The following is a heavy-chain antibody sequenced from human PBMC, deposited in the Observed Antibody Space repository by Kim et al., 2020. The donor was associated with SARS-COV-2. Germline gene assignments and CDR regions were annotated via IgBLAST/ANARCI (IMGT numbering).Heavy chain of an antibody. D-gene: IGHD2-21*01. CDR2: ISSNGGST. J-gene: IGHJ3*02. Sequence: GGSLRLSCSASGFTFSSYAMHWVRQAPGKGLEYVSAISSNGGSTYYADSVKGRFTISRDNSKNTLYLQMSSLRAEDTAVYYCVKDRAYCGGDCYLGAFDIWGQGTMVTVSS. V-gene: IGHV3-64D*06. CDR1: GFTFSSYA. CDR3: VKDRAYCGGDCYLGAFDI.